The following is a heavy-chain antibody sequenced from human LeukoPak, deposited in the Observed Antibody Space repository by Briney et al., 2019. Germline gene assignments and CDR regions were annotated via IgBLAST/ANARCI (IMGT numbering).Heavy chain of an antibody. CDR1: GFTFSSYS. Sequence: KPGGSLRLSCAASGFTFSSYSMNWVRQAPGKGLEWVSSISSSSSYIYYADSVKGRFTISRDNAKNSLYLQMNSLRAEDTAVYYCARGTLGYCSGGSCLFPAYWGQGTLVTVSS. CDR3: ARGTLGYCSGGSCLFPAY. J-gene: IGHJ4*02. CDR2: ISSSSSYI. D-gene: IGHD2-15*01. V-gene: IGHV3-21*01.